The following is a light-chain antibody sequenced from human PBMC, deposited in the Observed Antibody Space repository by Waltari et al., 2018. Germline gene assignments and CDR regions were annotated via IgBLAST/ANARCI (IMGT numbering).Light chain of an antibody. Sequence: SYELTQPPSVSVSPGQTARITCSGDALARQYSFWYQQRSGQAPGLVIYQDTERPSGNPEGFSCSSSGTRVTFTISGVQAQDEAYYYCQSTDNSGTYVVFGGGTKLTGL. J-gene: IGLJ2*01. CDR3: QSTDNSGTYVV. CDR1: ALARQY. V-gene: IGLV3-25*03. CDR2: QDT.